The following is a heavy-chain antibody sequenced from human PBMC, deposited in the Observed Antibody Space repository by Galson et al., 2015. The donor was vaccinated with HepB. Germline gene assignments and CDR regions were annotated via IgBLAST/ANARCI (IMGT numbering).Heavy chain of an antibody. CDR2: IKQDGSEK. J-gene: IGHJ6*02. Sequence: SLRLSCAASGFTFSSYAMSWVRQAPGKGLEWVANIKQDGSEKYYVDSVKGRFTISRDNAKNSLYLQMNSLRAEDTAVYYCAREVAYCGGDCSLPVYYYYYGMDVWGQGTTVTVSS. CDR1: GFTFSSYA. V-gene: IGHV3-7*01. D-gene: IGHD2-21*02. CDR3: AREVAYCGGDCSLPVYYYYYGMDV.